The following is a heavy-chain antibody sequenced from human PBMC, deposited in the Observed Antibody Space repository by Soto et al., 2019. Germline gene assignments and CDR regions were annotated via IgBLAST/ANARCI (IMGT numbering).Heavy chain of an antibody. Sequence: EVQLVESGGGLVKPGGSLRLSCAASGFTFSSYSMNWVRQAPGKGLEWVSSISSSSSYIYYADSVKGRFTISRDNAKNSLYLQMNSLRAEDTAVYYCARDPGRHDYGDYLTIWGQGTMVTVSS. V-gene: IGHV3-21*01. J-gene: IGHJ3*02. D-gene: IGHD4-17*01. CDR1: GFTFSSYS. CDR3: ARDPGRHDYGDYLTI. CDR2: ISSSSSYI.